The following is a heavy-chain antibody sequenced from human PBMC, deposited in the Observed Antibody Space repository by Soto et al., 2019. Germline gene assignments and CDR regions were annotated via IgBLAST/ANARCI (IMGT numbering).Heavy chain of an antibody. CDR2: IIPNSGGT. J-gene: IGHJ6*02. V-gene: IGHV1-2*02. D-gene: IGHD3-3*01. CDR3: ARLLATILYCRDV. Sequence: ASVTVLSRASAETITASYRHSVRPATGQGLEWMGWIIPNSGGTNYAQKFQGRVTMTRDTSISTAYMELSRLRSDDTAVYYCARLLATILYCRDVWGQGTTLTVPS. CDR1: AETITASY.